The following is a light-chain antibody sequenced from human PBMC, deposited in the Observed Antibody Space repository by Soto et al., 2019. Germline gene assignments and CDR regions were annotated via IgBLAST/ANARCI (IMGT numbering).Light chain of an antibody. V-gene: IGKV3-15*01. J-gene: IGKJ5*01. CDR3: QQYHQWPSVT. CDR2: GAS. Sequence: EIVMTQSPATLSVSPGERATLSCRASQNIVSTLAWFQQKPVQAPRLLIYGASTRATGIPARFSGTGSGTDFTLTISRLQSEDFAVYYCQQYHQWPSVTFGQGTRLEIK. CDR1: QNIVST.